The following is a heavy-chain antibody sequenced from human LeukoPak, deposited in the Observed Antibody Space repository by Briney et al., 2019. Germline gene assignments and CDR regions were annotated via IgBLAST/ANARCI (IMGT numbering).Heavy chain of an antibody. V-gene: IGHV3-9*01. CDR2: ISWHSRTI. CDR1: GFTFDDYA. J-gene: IGHJ5*02. Sequence: GGSLRLSCAASGFTFDDYAMHWVRQPPGKGLEWVSVISWHSRTIGYGDSVKGRFTISRDNTKNSLFLQMNSLRPEDTASYYCAKSTDSSASPDSWGQGTLVTVSS. CDR3: AKSTDSSASPDS. D-gene: IGHD3-22*01.